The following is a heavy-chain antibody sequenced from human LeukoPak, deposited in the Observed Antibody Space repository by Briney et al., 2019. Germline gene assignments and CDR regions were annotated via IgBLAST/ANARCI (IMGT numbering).Heavy chain of an antibody. J-gene: IGHJ6*04. CDR3: ARNQYSGSYSPRDGMDV. CDR1: GYTFTSYA. Sequence: ASVKVSCKASGYTFTSYAMHWVRQAPGQRLEWMGWISAYNGNTNYAQKLQGRVTMTTDTSTSTAYMELRSLRSDDTAVYYCARNQYSGSYSPRDGMDVWGKGTTVTVSS. CDR2: ISAYNGNT. V-gene: IGHV1-18*01. D-gene: IGHD1-26*01.